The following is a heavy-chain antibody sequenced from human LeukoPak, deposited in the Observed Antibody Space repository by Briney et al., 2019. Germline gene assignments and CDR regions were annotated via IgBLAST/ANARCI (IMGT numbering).Heavy chain of an antibody. CDR1: GGSISSYY. CDR3: ATSYGPRGYFDH. CDR2: IYYSGST. J-gene: IGHJ4*02. D-gene: IGHD2-8*01. V-gene: IGHV4-59*08. Sequence: SETLSLTCTVSGGSISSYYWSWIRQPPGKGLEWIGYIYYSGSTNYNPSLKSRVTISVDTSKNQFTLKLSSVTAADTAVYYCATSYGPRGYFDHWGQGTLVTVSS.